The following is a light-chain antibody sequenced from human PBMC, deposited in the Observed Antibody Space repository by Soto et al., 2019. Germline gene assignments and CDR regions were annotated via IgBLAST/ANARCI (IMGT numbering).Light chain of an antibody. CDR2: DVS. CDR1: SSDVGGYNY. V-gene: IGLV2-14*03. Sequence: QSALTQPASVSGSPGQSITISCTGTSSDVGGYNYVSWYQQHPGEAPKLMIYDVSNRPSGVPNRFSGSKSGNTASLTISGLQAEDEADYYCSSFTSSRTLVFGAGTKLTV. CDR3: SSFTSSRTLV. J-gene: IGLJ2*01.